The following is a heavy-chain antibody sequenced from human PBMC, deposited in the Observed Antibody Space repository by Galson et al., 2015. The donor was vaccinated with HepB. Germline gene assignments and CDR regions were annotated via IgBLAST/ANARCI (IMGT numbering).Heavy chain of an antibody. Sequence: ETLSLTCAVYGGSFSGYYWSWIRQPPGKGLEWIGEINHSGSTNYNPSLKSRVTISVDTSKNQFSLKLSSVTAADTAVYYCARGGVSSTSCYNDYWGQGTLVTVSS. CDR2: INHSGST. J-gene: IGHJ4*02. D-gene: IGHD2-2*01. V-gene: IGHV4-34*01. CDR1: GGSFSGYY. CDR3: ARGGVSSTSCYNDY.